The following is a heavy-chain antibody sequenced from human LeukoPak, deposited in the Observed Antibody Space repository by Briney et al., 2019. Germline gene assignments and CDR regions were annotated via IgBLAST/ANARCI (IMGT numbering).Heavy chain of an antibody. CDR1: GGSISSGSYY. Sequence: SETLSLTCTVSGGSISSGSYYWSWIRQPAGKGLEWIGRIYTSGSTNYNPSLKSRVTISVDTSKNQFSLKLSSVSAADTAVYYCARGDGYSYGYGPLYFDYWGQGTLVTVSS. V-gene: IGHV4-61*02. D-gene: IGHD5-18*01. J-gene: IGHJ4*02. CDR2: IYTSGST. CDR3: ARGDGYSYGYGPLYFDY.